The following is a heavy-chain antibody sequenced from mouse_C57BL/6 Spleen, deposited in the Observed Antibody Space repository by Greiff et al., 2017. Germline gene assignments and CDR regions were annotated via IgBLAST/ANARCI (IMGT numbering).Heavy chain of an antibody. CDR1: GYAFTNYL. D-gene: IGHD1-1*01. Sequence: QVQLQQSGAELVRPGPSVKVSCKASGYAFTNYLIXWVKQRPGQGLEWIGVINPGSGGTNYNEKFKGKATLTADKSSSTAYMQLSSLTSEDSAVYFWARKGGYYPDYWGQGTTRTVSA. J-gene: IGHJ2*01. CDR3: ARKGGYYPDY. V-gene: IGHV1-54*01. CDR2: INPGSGGT.